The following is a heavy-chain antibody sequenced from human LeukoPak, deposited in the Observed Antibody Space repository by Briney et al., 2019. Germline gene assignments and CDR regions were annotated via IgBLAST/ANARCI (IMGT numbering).Heavy chain of an antibody. D-gene: IGHD1-26*01. CDR2: ISDYNGQT. J-gene: IGHJ4*02. Sequence: VTVSYKACVYSFPKYCLSWVRQAAGRGLEWMGCISDYNGQTHYAQKLQGTVIITTETSPSTAYMELRSLRSNDTGVYYWARAPEVAATPPLPDYWGQGTLVAVSS. V-gene: IGHV1-18*01. CDR3: ARAPEVAATPPLPDY. CDR1: VYSFPKYC.